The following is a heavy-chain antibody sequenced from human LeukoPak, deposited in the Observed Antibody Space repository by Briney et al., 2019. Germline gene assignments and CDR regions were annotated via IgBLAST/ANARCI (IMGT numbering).Heavy chain of an antibody. V-gene: IGHV4-34*01. CDR3: ATKLRGYSYGYSSGVFDY. Sequence: PSETLSLTCAVDGGCFSDYYWSWIRKPPWKGLEFIGEINHSGSTNYNPSLKSRVTISVDTSKHQFSLKLSSVTAADTAVYYCATKLRGYSYGYSSGVFDYWGQGTLVTVSS. D-gene: IGHD5-18*01. J-gene: IGHJ4*02. CDR2: INHSGST. CDR1: GGCFSDYY.